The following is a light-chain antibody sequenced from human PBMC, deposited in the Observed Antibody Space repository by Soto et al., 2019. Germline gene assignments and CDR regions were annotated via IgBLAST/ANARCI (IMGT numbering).Light chain of an antibody. J-gene: IGLJ1*01. Sequence: QSVLTQPASVSGSPGQSITISCTGTRRDVGGHNYVSWYQQYPGKSPKLLIYEVTHRPSGVSNRFSGSKSGNTASLTISGLQAEDEADYYCSSYTISNTLPFVFGTGTKVTVL. CDR3: SSYTISNTLPFV. CDR2: EVT. V-gene: IGLV2-14*01. CDR1: RRDVGGHNY.